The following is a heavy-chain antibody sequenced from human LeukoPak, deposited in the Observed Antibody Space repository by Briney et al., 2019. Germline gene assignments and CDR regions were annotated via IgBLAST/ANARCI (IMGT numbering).Heavy chain of an antibody. D-gene: IGHD3-9*01. V-gene: IGHV3-21*04. CDR3: ARASLLRYFDWLLPSDY. Sequence: GGSLRLSCTASGFAFSTYNMNWVRQAPGKGLEWVSSISDSSTYIYYADSVKGRFTISRDNAKNSLYLQMNSLRAEDTALYYCARASLLRYFDWLLPSDYWGQGTLVTVSS. CDR2: ISDSSTYI. CDR1: GFAFSTYN. J-gene: IGHJ4*02.